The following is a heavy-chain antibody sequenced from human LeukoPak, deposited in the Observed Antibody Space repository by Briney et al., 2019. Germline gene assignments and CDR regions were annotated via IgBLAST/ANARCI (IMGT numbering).Heavy chain of an antibody. CDR3: ARDPGASFDWFDP. V-gene: IGHV4-39*07. CDR2: IYYSGST. D-gene: IGHD1-14*01. J-gene: IGHJ5*02. Sequence: SETLSLTCTVSGGSISSSSYYWGWIRQPPGKGLEWIGSIYYSGSTYYTPSLKSRVTISVDTSKNQFSLKLSSVIAADTAVYYCARDPGASFDWFDPWGQGTLVTVSS. CDR1: GGSISSSSYY.